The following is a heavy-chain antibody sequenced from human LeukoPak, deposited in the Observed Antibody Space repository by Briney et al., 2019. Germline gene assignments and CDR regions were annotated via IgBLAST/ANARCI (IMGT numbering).Heavy chain of an antibody. V-gene: IGHV3-48*01. CDR1: GFTFSSYS. D-gene: IGHD2-2*01. CDR3: ARYCSSTSCQLYYYYGMDV. CDR2: ISSSSSTI. Sequence: GGSLRLPCAASGFTFSSYSMNWVRPAPGKGMEWVSYISSSSSTIYYADSVKGRFTISRDNAKNSLYLQMNSLRAEDTAVYYCARYCSSTSCQLYYYYGMDVWGQGTTVTVSS. J-gene: IGHJ6*02.